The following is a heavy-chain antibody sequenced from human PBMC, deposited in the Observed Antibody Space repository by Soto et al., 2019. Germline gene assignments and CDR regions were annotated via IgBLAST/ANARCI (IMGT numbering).Heavy chain of an antibody. CDR2: INWNSGTI. Sequence: SLRLSCVASGFTFDDYAMHWVRQAPGKGLEWVSGINWNSGTIVCADSVKGRFTVSRDNAKNSLYLQMNSLRSEDTALYYCARVSAYYYYNYYDYWGHGTLVTVSS. J-gene: IGHJ4*01. D-gene: IGHD3-22*01. CDR1: GFTFDDYA. V-gene: IGHV3-9*01. CDR3: ARVSAYYYYNYYDY.